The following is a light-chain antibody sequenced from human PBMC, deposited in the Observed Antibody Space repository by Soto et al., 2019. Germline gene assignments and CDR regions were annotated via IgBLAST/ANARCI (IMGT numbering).Light chain of an antibody. J-gene: IGKJ2*01. CDR1: QSISSSA. CDR2: GSS. V-gene: IGKV3-20*01. Sequence: DIVLTQSPGTLSLSPGERVILSCRTSQSISSSALAWYQQKPGQAPSLLIYGSSRRATGIPDRFSGSGSGTDFTLTISSLEPEDFAVYFCQQYVTSPYTFGQGTKLDI. CDR3: QQYVTSPYT.